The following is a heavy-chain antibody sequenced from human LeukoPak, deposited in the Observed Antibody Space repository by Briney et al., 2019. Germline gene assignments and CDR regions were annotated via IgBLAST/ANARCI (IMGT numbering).Heavy chain of an antibody. CDR1: GFTFSSYA. Sequence: PGGSLRLSCAASGFTFSSYAMHWVRQAPGKGLEWVAVISYDGSNKYYADSVKGRFTISRDNSKNTLYLQMNSLRAEDTAVYYCARGHDFWSGYWPSSYYYMDVWGKGTTVTVSS. D-gene: IGHD3-3*01. CDR3: ARGHDFWSGYWPSSYYYMDV. J-gene: IGHJ6*03. V-gene: IGHV3-30*01. CDR2: ISYDGSNK.